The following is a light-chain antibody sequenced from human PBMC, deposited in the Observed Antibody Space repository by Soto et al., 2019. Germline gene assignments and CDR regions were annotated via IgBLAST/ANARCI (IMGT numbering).Light chain of an antibody. CDR3: QQYGTPPFT. CDR2: GAS. V-gene: IGKV3-20*01. J-gene: IGKJ2*01. CDR1: QSVISDY. Sequence: EIVLTQSPGTLSLSPGEGATLSCGASQSVISDYLAWYQQKPGQPPRLLIFGASSRPTDIPDRFSGSGSGTDFTLTIARLEPEDFGVYYCQQYGTPPFTFGQGTKPEIK.